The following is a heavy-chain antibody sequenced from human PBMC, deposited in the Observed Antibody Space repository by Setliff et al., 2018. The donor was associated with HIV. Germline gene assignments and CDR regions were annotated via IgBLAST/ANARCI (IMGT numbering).Heavy chain of an antibody. CDR3: ARGKGGSAYYIDY. Sequence: PSETLSLTCAVYGGSFSGYYWSWIRQPPGKGLEWIGEINHSGSTNYNPSLRSRVTISVGTSKNQFSLKLSSVTAADTAVYYCARGKGGSAYYIDYWGQGTLVTVSS. CDR1: GGSFSGYY. CDR2: INHSGST. V-gene: IGHV4-34*01. D-gene: IGHD3-3*01. J-gene: IGHJ4*02.